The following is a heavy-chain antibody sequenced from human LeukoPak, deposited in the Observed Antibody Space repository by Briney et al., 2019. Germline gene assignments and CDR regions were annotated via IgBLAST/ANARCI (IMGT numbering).Heavy chain of an antibody. CDR2: IFSGGST. CDR1: GLTVSSNY. D-gene: IGHD6-19*01. J-gene: IGHJ3*02. V-gene: IGHV3-53*01. Sequence: GGSLRLSCAVSGLTVSSNYMSWVRQAPGKGLEWVSVIFSGGSTYYADSVKGRFTISRDNSKNTLYLQMNSLRPEDTAVYYCARDRSSGWKRIDAFDIWGQGTMVTVSS. CDR3: ARDRSSGWKRIDAFDI.